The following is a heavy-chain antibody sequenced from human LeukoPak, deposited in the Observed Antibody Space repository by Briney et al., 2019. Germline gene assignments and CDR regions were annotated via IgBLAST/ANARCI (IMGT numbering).Heavy chain of an antibody. CDR3: ARDGCSSTSCYYYYYYYGMDV. J-gene: IGHJ6*02. CDR2: IWYDGSNK. CDR1: GFTFSSYG. V-gene: IGHV3-33*01. Sequence: PGGSLRLSCAASGFTFSSYGMHWVRQAPGKGLEWVAVIWYDGSNKYYADSVKGRFTISRDSSKNTPYLQMNSLRAEDTAVYYCARDGCSSTSCYYYYYYYGMDVWGQGTTVTVSS. D-gene: IGHD2-2*01.